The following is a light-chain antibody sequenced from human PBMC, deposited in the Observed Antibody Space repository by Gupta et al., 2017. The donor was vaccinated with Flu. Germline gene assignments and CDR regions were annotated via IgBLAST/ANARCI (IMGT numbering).Light chain of an antibody. V-gene: IGKV2-30*01. Sequence: VVPTQSPLSLPVTLGQPASISCRSSQSLVFSDGYTYLSWFQQRRGQSPRRLLYKVSNRDSGVPDRFSGSGSGTDFTLKISRVEAEDVGVYYCMQGTHWPITFGQGTRLEIK. J-gene: IGKJ5*01. CDR2: KVS. CDR3: MQGTHWPIT. CDR1: QSLVFSDGYTY.